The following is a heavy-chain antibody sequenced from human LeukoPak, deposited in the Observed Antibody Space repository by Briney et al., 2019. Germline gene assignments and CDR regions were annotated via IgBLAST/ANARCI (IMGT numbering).Heavy chain of an antibody. Sequence: SETLSLTCTVSGGSFSSGDHYWSWIRQPPGKGLEWIGYIDYSGSTYYNPSLTSRVTISLDTSKNRFSLELSSVTAADTAAYYCATAGGYYYDSSGYYPFDSWGQGTLVTVSS. CDR3: ATAGGYYYDSSGYYPFDS. J-gene: IGHJ4*02. V-gene: IGHV4-30-4*01. CDR2: IDYSGST. CDR1: GGSFSSGDHY. D-gene: IGHD3-22*01.